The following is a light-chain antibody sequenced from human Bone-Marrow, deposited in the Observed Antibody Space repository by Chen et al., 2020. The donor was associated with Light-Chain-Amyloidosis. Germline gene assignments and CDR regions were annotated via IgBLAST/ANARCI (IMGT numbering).Light chain of an antibody. CDR1: DLPKKY. CDR3: QSADSSGTYAVI. CDR2: RDT. Sequence: SYELTQPPSVSVSPGQTARITCSGDDLPKKYAYWYQQKPGQAPVLVIHRDTERPSGISERFAGASAGTTATLTISGVQAEDEADYHCQSADSSGTYAVIFGGGTKLTVL. V-gene: IGLV3-25*03. J-gene: IGLJ2*01.